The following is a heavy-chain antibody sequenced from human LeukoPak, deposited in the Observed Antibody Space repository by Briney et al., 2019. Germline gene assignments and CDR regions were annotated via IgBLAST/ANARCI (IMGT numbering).Heavy chain of an antibody. CDR2: TSYDGSHK. CDR1: GFTFSSYG. J-gene: IGHJ4*02. V-gene: IGHV3-30*18. CDR3: AKDWGITMVRGVIFDY. D-gene: IGHD3-10*01. Sequence: PGRSLRLSCAASGFTFSSYGMHWVRQAPGKGLEWVTVTSYDGSHKYYADSVKGRFTISRDNSKNTLYLQMNSLRAEDTAVYYCAKDWGITMVRGVIFDYWGQGTLVTVSS.